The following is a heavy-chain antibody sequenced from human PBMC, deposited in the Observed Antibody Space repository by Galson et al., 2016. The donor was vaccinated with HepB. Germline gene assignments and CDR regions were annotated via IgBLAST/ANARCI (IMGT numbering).Heavy chain of an antibody. J-gene: IGHJ4*02. D-gene: IGHD3-10*01. CDR3: ARHSPYGSGSYVDY. Sequence: QSGAEVKKPGESLRISCQGSGYSFPNYWITWVRQMPGKGLEWMGRIDPSDSYTNYSPSFQGHVTISPDKSISTAYLQWTSLKASDTAVYYCARHSPYGSGSYVDYWGQGTLVTV. CDR2: IDPSDSYT. CDR1: GYSFPNYW. V-gene: IGHV5-10-1*01.